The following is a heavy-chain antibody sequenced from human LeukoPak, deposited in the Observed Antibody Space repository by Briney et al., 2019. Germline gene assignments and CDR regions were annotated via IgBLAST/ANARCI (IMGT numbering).Heavy chain of an antibody. V-gene: IGHV4-34*01. CDR2: INHSGST. J-gene: IGHJ5*02. CDR3: ARGLGYYYGSGSLSP. Sequence: SETLSLTCTVSGGSISSYYWSWIRQPPGKGLEWIGEINHSGSTNYNPSLKSRVTISVDTSKNQFSLKLSSVTAADTAVYYCARGLGYYYGSGSLSPFGQGTLVTVSS. CDR1: GGSISSYY. D-gene: IGHD3-10*01.